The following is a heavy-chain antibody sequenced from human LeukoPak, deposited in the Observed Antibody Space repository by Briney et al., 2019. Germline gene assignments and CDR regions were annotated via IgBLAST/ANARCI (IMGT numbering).Heavy chain of an antibody. J-gene: IGHJ4*02. CDR2: IYPGDSDT. Sequence: GESLKISCKGSGYSFTSYWIGWVRQMPGKGLEWMGIIYPGDSDTRYSPSFQGQVTISADKSISTAYLQWSSLKASDTAMYYCARQKTANIAMAPFNYWGQGALVTVSS. CDR1: GYSFTSYW. CDR3: ARQKTANIAMAPFNY. V-gene: IGHV5-51*01. D-gene: IGHD6-19*01.